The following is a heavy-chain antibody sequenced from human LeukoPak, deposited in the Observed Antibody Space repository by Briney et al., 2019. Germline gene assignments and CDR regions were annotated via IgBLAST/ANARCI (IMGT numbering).Heavy chain of an antibody. CDR1: GFTFSSYW. D-gene: IGHD3-22*01. J-gene: IGHJ3*02. Sequence: GGSLRLSCAASGFTFSSYWMSWVRQAPGKGLEWVANIKQDGSEKYYVDSVKGRFTISRDNAKNSLYLQMNSLRAEDTAVYYCARFPTYYYDSSGTGLDAFDIWGQGTMDTVSS. V-gene: IGHV3-7*01. CDR2: IKQDGSEK. CDR3: ARFPTYYYDSSGTGLDAFDI.